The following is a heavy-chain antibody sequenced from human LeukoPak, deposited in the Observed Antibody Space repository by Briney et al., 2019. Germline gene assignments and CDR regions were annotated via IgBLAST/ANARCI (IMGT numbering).Heavy chain of an antibody. D-gene: IGHD6-13*01. V-gene: IGHV3-74*03. CDR1: GFTFNIYW. CDR3: ARAKYSSRWSLDY. Sequence: GGSLRLSCATSGFTFNIYWMQWVRQVPGKGLVWVSRIDSNGGGATYADSVKGRFTTSRDNGNNTMYLQMNSLRAEDTAIYYCARAKYSSRWSLDYWGQGALVTVSS. J-gene: IGHJ4*02. CDR2: IDSNGGGA.